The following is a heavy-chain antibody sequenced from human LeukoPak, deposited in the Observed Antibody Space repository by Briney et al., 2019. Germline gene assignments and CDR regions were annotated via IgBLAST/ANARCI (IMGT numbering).Heavy chain of an antibody. D-gene: IGHD3-22*01. Sequence: GGSLRLSCVASQFTFSSYEMNWVRQAPGKGLEWVSYISSSGNTIYYADSVKGRFTISRDNAKNSLYLQVSSLRAEDTAIYYCARDDSSGSYFFDYWGQGTLVTVSS. CDR1: QFTFSSYE. CDR2: ISSSGNTI. V-gene: IGHV3-48*03. CDR3: ARDDSSGSYFFDY. J-gene: IGHJ4*02.